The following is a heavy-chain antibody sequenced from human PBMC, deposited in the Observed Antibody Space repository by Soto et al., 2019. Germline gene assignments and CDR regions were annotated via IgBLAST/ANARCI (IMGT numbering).Heavy chain of an antibody. Sequence: EVPLVESGGALVKPGASLTLSCAASGFTFNSAWMTWVRQAPGKGLEWVGRIKSWTDGGRVDTAARVKGRFTISRDDSKNTFDLQMTSLKSEDTAVYYCTTWRREKSCTSVSCYGDGAYWGQGTLVTVSS. D-gene: IGHD2-2*01. V-gene: IGHV3-15*02. CDR1: GFTFNSAW. CDR2: IKSWTDGGRV. J-gene: IGHJ1*01. CDR3: TTWRREKSCTSVSCYGDGAY.